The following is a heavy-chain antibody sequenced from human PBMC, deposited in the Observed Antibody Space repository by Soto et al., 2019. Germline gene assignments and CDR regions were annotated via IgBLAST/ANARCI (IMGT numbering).Heavy chain of an antibody. D-gene: IGHD6-13*01. CDR1: GYTFTSYY. V-gene: IGHV1-46*01. CDR2: INPSGGST. CDR3: ARARQLHFDY. J-gene: IGHJ4*02. Sequence: ASVKVSCKASGYTFTSYYMHWVRQAPGQGLEWMGIINPSGGSTSYAQKFQGRVTITRDTSASTAYMELSSLRSEDTAVYYCARARQLHFDYWGQGTLVTVSS.